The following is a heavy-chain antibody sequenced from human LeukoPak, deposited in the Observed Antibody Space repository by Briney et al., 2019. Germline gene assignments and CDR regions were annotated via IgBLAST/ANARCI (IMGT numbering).Heavy chain of an antibody. Sequence: SQTLSLTCAISGDSVSSNTAAWNWTRQSPSRGLEWLGRTYFRSKWYNDYAVSVRSRIIINPDTSNNRFSLQLNSVSPEDTAVYFCARDHLGVGPPFDNWGQGTLVTVSS. CDR1: GDSVSSNTAA. V-gene: IGHV6-1*01. CDR2: TYFRSKWYN. D-gene: IGHD1-26*01. J-gene: IGHJ4*02. CDR3: ARDHLGVGPPFDN.